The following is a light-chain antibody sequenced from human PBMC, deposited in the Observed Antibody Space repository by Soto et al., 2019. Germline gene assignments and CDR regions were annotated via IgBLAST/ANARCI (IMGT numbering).Light chain of an antibody. V-gene: IGKV3-15*01. CDR1: QTVGSD. CDR2: GAS. J-gene: IGKJ1*01. CDR3: QQYNNWPWT. Sequence: ERVMTQSPATLSVSPGERVTLSCRASQTVGSDLAWYQQKAGQAPRLLIYGASTRATAIPARFSGSGSGTEFTLTISNLQSEDFAVYYCQQYNNWPWTFGQGTNVDI.